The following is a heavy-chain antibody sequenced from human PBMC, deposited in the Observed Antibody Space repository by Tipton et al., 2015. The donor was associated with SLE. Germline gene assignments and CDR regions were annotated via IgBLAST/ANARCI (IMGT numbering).Heavy chain of an antibody. Sequence: TLSLTCTVSGGSISSHYRSWIRQPPGKGLEWIGYIYYSGSTNYNPSLKSRVTISVDTSKNQFSLKLSSVTAADTAVYYCARGGNLWRYWGQGTLVTVSS. CDR1: GGSISSHY. CDR3: ARGGNLWRY. V-gene: IGHV4-59*11. D-gene: IGHD1-14*01. CDR2: IYYSGST. J-gene: IGHJ4*02.